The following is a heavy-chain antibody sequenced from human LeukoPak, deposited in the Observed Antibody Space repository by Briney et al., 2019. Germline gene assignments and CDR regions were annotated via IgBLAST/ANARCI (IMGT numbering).Heavy chain of an antibody. D-gene: IGHD2-15*01. CDR1: GFDFSTYG. CDR3: ARDYSKRGGPDNWFDP. V-gene: IGHV3-33*01. Sequence: PGRSLRLSCAASGFDFSTYGTHWVRQAPGKGLEWVAIIWYDGTTKYYADSVKGRFTISRDNSKNTLYLQMNSLTAGDTAVYYCARDYSKRGGPDNWFDPWGQGTLVTVSS. J-gene: IGHJ5*02. CDR2: IWYDGTTK.